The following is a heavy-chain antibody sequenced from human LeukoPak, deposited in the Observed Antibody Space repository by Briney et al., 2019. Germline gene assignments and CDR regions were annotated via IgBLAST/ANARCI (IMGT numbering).Heavy chain of an antibody. CDR3: ASLGPYCSSTSCYGFGPYYYYMDV. V-gene: IGHV1-2*06. Sequence: GASVKVSCKASGYTFTGYYMHWVRQAPGQGLEWMGRINPNSGGTNYAQKFQGRVTMTRDTSISTAYMELSRLRSDDTAVYYCASLGPYCSSTSCYGFGPYYYYMDVWGKGTTVTVSS. CDR1: GYTFTGYY. CDR2: INPNSGGT. J-gene: IGHJ6*03. D-gene: IGHD2-2*01.